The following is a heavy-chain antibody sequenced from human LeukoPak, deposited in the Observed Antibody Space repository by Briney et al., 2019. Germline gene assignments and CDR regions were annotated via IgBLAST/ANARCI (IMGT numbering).Heavy chain of an antibody. CDR2: INPNSGGT. J-gene: IGHJ5*02. D-gene: IGHD3-3*01. CDR3: AREYDFWSGYYGGGDWFDP. Sequence: ASVKVSCKASGYTFTGYYMHWVRQAPGQGLEWMGWINPNSGGTNYAQKFQGRVTMTRDTSISTAYMELSRLRSDDTAVYYCAREYDFWSGYYGGGDWFDPWGQGTLVTVSS. CDR1: GYTFTGYY. V-gene: IGHV1-2*02.